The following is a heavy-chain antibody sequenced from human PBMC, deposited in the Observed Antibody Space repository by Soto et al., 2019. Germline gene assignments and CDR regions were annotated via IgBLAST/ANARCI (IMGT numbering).Heavy chain of an antibody. J-gene: IGHJ2*01. V-gene: IGHV4-39*01. CDR1: GGSISSSSYY. CDR2: IYYSGST. CDR3: ARLLSIVGAKGYWYFDL. Sequence: SETLSLTCTVSGGSISSSSYYWGWIRQAPGKGLEWIGSIYYSGSTYYNPSLKSRVTISVDTSKNQFSLKLSSVTAADTAVYYCARLLSIVGAKGYWYFDLWGRGTLVTVS. D-gene: IGHD1-26*01.